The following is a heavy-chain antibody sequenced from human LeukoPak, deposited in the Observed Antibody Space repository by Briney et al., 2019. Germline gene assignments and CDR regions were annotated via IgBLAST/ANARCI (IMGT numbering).Heavy chain of an antibody. CDR1: GFTFSSYS. J-gene: IGHJ4*02. Sequence: PGGSLRLSCAASGFTFSSYSMNWVRQAPGKGLEWVSSISISSSYIYYADSVKGRFTISRDNAKNSLYLQMNSLRSDDTAVYYCARDYYDSSGYLGSDDYWGQGTLVTVSS. V-gene: IGHV3-21*04. CDR3: ARDYYDSSGYLGSDDY. D-gene: IGHD3-22*01. CDR2: ISISSSYI.